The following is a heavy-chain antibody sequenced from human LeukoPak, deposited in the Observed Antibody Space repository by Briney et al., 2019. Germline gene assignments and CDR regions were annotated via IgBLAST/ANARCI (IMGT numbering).Heavy chain of an antibody. V-gene: IGHV3-30*18. CDR2: ISYDGRNK. D-gene: IGHD3-16*01. Sequence: GGSLRLSCAASGFSFSNFGMHWVRQAPGKGLEWVAVISYDGRNKYFADSVKGRLTISRDNSKNTVYLEMNSLRDEDTAVYYCAKDKWGSSGWYDHWGPGTLGIVSS. CDR3: AKDKWGSSGWYDH. CDR1: GFSFSNFG. J-gene: IGHJ5*02.